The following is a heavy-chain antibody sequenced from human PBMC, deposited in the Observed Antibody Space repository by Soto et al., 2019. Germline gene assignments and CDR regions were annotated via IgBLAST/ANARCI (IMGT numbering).Heavy chain of an antibody. CDR2: ISKSGFT. J-gene: IGHJ6*02. D-gene: IGHD3-10*01. CDR1: SVSINSFTNHY. CDR3: ATQGFGKLHGLVEV. Sequence: QAQLQTSGPGLVKPSETLSLTCTVSSVSINSFTNHYCSWIRQPPGKVLEWVGYISKSGFTRYNPSFSSRVTFSVDTYKNQFSLKLSSVTAADTALYFCATQGFGKLHGLVEVWGQGTTVTVSS. V-gene: IGHV4-59*08.